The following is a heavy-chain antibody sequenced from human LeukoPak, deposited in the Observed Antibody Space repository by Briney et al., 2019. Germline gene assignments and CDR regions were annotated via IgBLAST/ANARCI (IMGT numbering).Heavy chain of an antibody. J-gene: IGHJ4*02. CDR2: ITSRGEST. Sequence: GGSLRLSCAASGFTFSIYAMSWVRQAPGKGLQWVSSITSRGESTWYVDSVKGRFTITRDNSENTLYLQMHSLRAEDTAVYYCARDRPNYYGSDGHYYRRDGDYWGRGTLVTVSS. CDR1: GFTFSIYA. V-gene: IGHV3-23*01. D-gene: IGHD3-22*01. CDR3: ARDRPNYYGSDGHYYRRDGDY.